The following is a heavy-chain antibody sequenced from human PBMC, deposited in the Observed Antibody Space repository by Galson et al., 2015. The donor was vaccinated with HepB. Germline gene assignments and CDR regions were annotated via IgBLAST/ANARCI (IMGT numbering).Heavy chain of an antibody. D-gene: IGHD2/OR15-2a*01. J-gene: IGHJ4*02. CDR3: ARDIYGRHLRSFHY. CDR1: GFTFSSYG. CDR2: IWYDGSNK. Sequence: SLRLSCAASGFTFSSYGMHWVRQAPGKGLEWVAVIWYDGSNKYYADSVKGRFTISRDNSKNTLYLQMNSLRAEDTAVYYCARDIYGRHLRSFHYWGQGTLVTVSS. V-gene: IGHV3-33*01.